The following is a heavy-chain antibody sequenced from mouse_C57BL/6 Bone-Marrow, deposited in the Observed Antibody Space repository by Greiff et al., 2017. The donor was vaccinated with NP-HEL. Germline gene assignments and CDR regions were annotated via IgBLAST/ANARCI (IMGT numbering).Heavy chain of an antibody. J-gene: IGHJ1*03. CDR1: GYTFTDYE. CDR3: TPIYYYGSSYVWYFDV. V-gene: IGHV1-15*01. CDR2: IDPETGGT. Sequence: QVQLQQSGAELVRPGASVTLSCKASGYTFTDYEMHWVKQTPVHGLEWIGAIDPETGGTAYNQKFKGKAILTADKSSSTAYMELRSLTSEDSAVYYCTPIYYYGSSYVWYFDVWGTGTTVTVSS. D-gene: IGHD1-1*01.